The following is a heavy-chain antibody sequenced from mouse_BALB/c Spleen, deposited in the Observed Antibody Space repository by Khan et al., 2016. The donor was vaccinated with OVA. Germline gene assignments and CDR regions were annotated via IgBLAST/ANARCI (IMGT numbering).Heavy chain of an antibody. CDR3: ASSVFSAWFAY. CDR2: IDPENGET. Sequence: VQLQQSGAELVRPGALVKLSCKASGFNIKDYYMHWVKQRPEQGLEWIGWIDPENGETVYDPKFQGKAIITADTSSNTAYLQLSSLTSADTAVYYCASSVFSAWFAYLGQVTLVTVSA. J-gene: IGHJ3*01. CDR1: GFNIKDYY. V-gene: IGHV14-1*02.